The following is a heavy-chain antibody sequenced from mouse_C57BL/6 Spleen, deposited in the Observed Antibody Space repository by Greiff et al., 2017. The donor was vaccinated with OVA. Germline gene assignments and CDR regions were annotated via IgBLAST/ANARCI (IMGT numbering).Heavy chain of an antibody. CDR3: ARNPGTMGYFDD. Sequence: VMLVESGPGLVQPSQSLSITCTVSGFSLTSYGVNWVRQSPGKGLEWLGVIWSGGSTDYNAAFISRLSITKDNSKSQVFFKMNSLQADDTAIYYRARNPGTMGYFDDWGQGTTLTVSS. J-gene: IGHJ2*01. V-gene: IGHV2-2*01. CDR2: IWSGGST. CDR1: GFSLTSYG. D-gene: IGHD4-1*01.